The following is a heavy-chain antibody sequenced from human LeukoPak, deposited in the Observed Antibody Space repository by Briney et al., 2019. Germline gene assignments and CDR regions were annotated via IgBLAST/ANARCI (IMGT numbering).Heavy chain of an antibody. Sequence: GGSLRLSCAASGFTFSNYWMTWVRQAPGKGLEWVANIKQDGSEKYYVDSVKGRFTISRDNAKNSLYLQMNSLRAEDTAVYYCAHTQGFCSGGTCFLYFDYWGQGTLVTVSS. J-gene: IGHJ4*02. V-gene: IGHV3-7*05. CDR1: GFTFSNYW. CDR2: IKQDGSEK. D-gene: IGHD2-15*01. CDR3: AHTQGFCSGGTCFLYFDY.